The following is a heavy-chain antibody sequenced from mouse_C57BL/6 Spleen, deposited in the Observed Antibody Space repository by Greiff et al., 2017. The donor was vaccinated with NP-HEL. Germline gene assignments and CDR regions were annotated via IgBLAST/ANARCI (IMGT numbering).Heavy chain of an antibody. D-gene: IGHD2-5*01. CDR1: GFTFSSYA. CDR2: ISDGGSYT. J-gene: IGHJ1*03. V-gene: IGHV5-4*01. Sequence: EVQGVESGGGLVKPGGSLKLSCAASGFTFSSYAMSWVRQTPEKRLEWVATISDGGSYTYYPDNVKGRFTISRDNAKNNLYLQMSLLKSEDTAMYYCARDHRNYSNYGGYFDVWGTGTTVTVSS. CDR3: ARDHRNYSNYGGYFDV.